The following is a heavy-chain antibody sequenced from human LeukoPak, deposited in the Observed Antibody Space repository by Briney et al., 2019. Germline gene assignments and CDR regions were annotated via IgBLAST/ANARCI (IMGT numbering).Heavy chain of an antibody. J-gene: IGHJ3*02. D-gene: IGHD3-3*01. Sequence: PGGSLRLSCAASGFTFSRYWMSWVRQAPGKGLEWVANIKQDGSEKYYVDSVKGRFTISRDNAKNSLYLQMNSLRAEDTAVYYCARDLFLEWPPGRAFDIWGQGTMATVSS. CDR1: GFTFSRYW. V-gene: IGHV3-7*01. CDR2: IKQDGSEK. CDR3: ARDLFLEWPPGRAFDI.